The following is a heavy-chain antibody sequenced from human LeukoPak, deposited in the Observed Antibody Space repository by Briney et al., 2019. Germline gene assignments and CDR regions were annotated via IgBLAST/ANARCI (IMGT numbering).Heavy chain of an antibody. V-gene: IGHV1-2*02. Sequence: GASVKVSCKASGYTFTGYYMHWVRQAPGQGLEWMGWINPNSGGTNYAQKFQGRVTMTRDTSISTAYMELSRLRSDDTAVYYCARPAHGDFPLGGFDYSGQGTLVTVSS. CDR2: INPNSGGT. CDR1: GYTFTGYY. J-gene: IGHJ4*02. D-gene: IGHD4-17*01. CDR3: ARPAHGDFPLGGFDY.